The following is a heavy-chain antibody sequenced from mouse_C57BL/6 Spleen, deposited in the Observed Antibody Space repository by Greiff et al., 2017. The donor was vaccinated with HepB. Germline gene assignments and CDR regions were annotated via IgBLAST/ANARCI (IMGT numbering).Heavy chain of an antibody. CDR1: GYTFTSYT. D-gene: IGHD1-1*01. CDR3: SRNYGSRGAMDY. Sequence: VQLQQSGAELARPGASVKMSCKASGYTFTSYTMHWVKQRPGQGLEWIGYINPSSGYTKYNQKFKDKATLTADKSSSTAYMQLSSLTSEDSAVYYCSRNYGSRGAMDYWGQGTSVTVSS. J-gene: IGHJ4*01. V-gene: IGHV1-4*01. CDR2: INPSSGYT.